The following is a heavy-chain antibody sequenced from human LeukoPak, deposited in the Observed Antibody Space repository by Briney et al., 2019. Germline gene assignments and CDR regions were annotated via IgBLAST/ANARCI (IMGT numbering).Heavy chain of an antibody. CDR1: GFTFSSYA. CDR2: ISGSGGST. CDR3: AKDYLMVRGVQSPIFDY. D-gene: IGHD3-10*01. Sequence: PGGSLRLSCAASGFTFSSYAMSWVRQAPGKGLEWVSAISGSGGSTYYADSVKGRFTISRDNSKNTLYLQMNSLRAEDTAVYYCAKDYLMVRGVQSPIFDYWGQGTLVTVSS. J-gene: IGHJ4*02. V-gene: IGHV3-23*01.